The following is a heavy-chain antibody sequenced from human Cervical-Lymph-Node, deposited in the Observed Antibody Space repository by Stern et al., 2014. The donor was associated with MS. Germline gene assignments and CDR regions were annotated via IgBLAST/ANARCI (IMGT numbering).Heavy chain of an antibody. J-gene: IGHJ6*02. D-gene: IGHD1-1*01. Sequence: EVQLLESGAEVKKPGESLKISCKGSGYTFTNNWIAWVRQMPGKGLEWMGIIYPDDSDIRYSPSLQGQVTLSADQFIRTAYLQRSSRKAGDSAVYYWAKPPPRRKWDDPNYGMDVWGQGTTVTVSS. CDR1: GYTFTNNW. CDR3: AKPPPRRKWDDPNYGMDV. CDR2: IYPDDSDI. V-gene: IGHV5-51*03.